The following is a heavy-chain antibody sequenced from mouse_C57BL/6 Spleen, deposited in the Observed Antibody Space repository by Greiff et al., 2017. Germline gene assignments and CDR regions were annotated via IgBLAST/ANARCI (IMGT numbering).Heavy chain of an antibody. D-gene: IGHD1-1*01. CDR3: TGTVVAP. V-gene: IGHV14-4*01. CDR2: IDPENGDT. Sequence: EVQLQQPGAELVKPGASVKLSCKASGYTFTSYWMHWVKQRPEQGLEWIGWIDPENGDTEYASKFQGKATITADTSSNTAYLQLSSLTSEDTAVYYCTGTVVAPWGTGTTVTVSS. CDR1: GYTFTSYW. J-gene: IGHJ1*03.